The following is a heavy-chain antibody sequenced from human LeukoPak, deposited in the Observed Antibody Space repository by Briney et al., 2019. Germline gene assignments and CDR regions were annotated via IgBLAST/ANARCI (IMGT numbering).Heavy chain of an antibody. V-gene: IGHV4-39*01. CDR1: GGSITTSSYY. J-gene: IGHJ3*02. D-gene: IGHD3-10*01. Sequence: SETLSLTCTVSGGSITTSSYYWGWIRQPPGKGLEWIGTIYYSGSAYYNPSLKSRVTISVDTSKNQFSLKLSSVTAADTAVYYCARTSRGITVALEEDAFDIWGQGTMVTVSS. CDR2: IYYSGSA. CDR3: ARTSRGITVALEEDAFDI.